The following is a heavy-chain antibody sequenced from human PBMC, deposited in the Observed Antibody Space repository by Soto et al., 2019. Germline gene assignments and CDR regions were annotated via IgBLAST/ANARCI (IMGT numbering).Heavy chain of an antibody. CDR2: ISSSSSTI. V-gene: IGHV3-48*01. CDR3: ARARYSYYQERYYYYVDV. D-gene: IGHD5-18*01. CDR1: GFTFSSYS. J-gene: IGHJ6*03. Sequence: HPGGSLRLSCAASGFTFSSYSMNWVRQAPGKGLEWVSYISSSSSTIYYADSVKGRFTISRDNAKNSLYLQMNSMRAEDTAVYSRARARYSYYQERYYYYVDVWGKGTTVTVSS.